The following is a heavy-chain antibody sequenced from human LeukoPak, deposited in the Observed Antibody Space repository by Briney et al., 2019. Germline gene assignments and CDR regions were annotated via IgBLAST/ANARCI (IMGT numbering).Heavy chain of an antibody. J-gene: IGHJ6*03. Sequence: AAVKVSCKTSGYTFTSYGLSWVRQAPGQGLEWMGCIITYNGNTYYSQKLQGRVTMTTDTSTSTAYMELRSLRSDDTAVYYCAKTTVTSEEYFYYYMDVWGKGTTVTVSS. CDR1: GYTFTSYG. CDR2: IITYNGNT. CDR3: AKTTVTSEEYFYYYMDV. D-gene: IGHD4-17*01. V-gene: IGHV1-18*01.